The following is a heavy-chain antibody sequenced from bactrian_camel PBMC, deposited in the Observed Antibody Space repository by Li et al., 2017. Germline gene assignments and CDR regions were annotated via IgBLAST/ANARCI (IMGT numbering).Heavy chain of an antibody. Sequence: QLVESGGGSVQAGGSLKLDCVASRYTVVDKCMARFRQAPGKEREGIAYIATYDSATYTDSVKGRFTISRDNAQNSISLQMDNLTPEDTAIYYCAAKIWCEAPQYIYWGQGTQVTVS. CDR2: IATYDSA. CDR3: AAKIWCEAPQYIY. V-gene: IGHV3S63*01. D-gene: IGHD3*01. J-gene: IGHJ4*01. CDR1: RYTVVDKC.